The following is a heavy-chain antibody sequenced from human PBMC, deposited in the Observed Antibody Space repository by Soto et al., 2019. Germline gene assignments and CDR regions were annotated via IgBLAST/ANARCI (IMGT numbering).Heavy chain of an antibody. V-gene: IGHV1-18*04. CDR2: ISAYNGKT. CDR3: ARDSPEWGAAPVY. Sequence: ASVKVSCKASGYTFTSYAISWMRQAPGQGLEWMGWISAYNGKTNYAQRLQGRVTMTTDTSTSTAYMELRALRSDDTAVYYCARDSPEWGAAPVYWGQGTLVTVSS. D-gene: IGHD1-26*01. CDR1: GYTFTSYA. J-gene: IGHJ4*02.